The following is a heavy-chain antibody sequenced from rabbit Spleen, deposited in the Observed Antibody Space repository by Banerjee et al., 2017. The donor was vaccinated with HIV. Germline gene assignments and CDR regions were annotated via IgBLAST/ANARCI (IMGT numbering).Heavy chain of an antibody. V-gene: IGHV1S45*01. CDR1: GFDFSTYS. D-gene: IGHD6-1*01. J-gene: IGHJ6*01. CDR2: IVPIFGVT. Sequence: QEQLVESGGGLVQPGGSLKLSCKASGFDFSTYSMSWVRQAPGKGLEWIGYIVPIFGVTYYANWVNGRFTISKTSSTTLTLQMTSLTAADTATYFCARSTYGYDDYADLYYAAMDLWGPGTLVTVS. CDR3: ARSTYGYDDYADLYYAAMDL.